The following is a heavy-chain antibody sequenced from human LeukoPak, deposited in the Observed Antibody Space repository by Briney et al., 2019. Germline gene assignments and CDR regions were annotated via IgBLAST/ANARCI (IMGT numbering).Heavy chain of an antibody. CDR3: ARVEYQLPYYYYYMDV. Sequence: PSETLSLTCAVYGGSFSGYYWSWIRQPPGKGLEWIGEINHSGSTNYNPSLKSRVTISIDTSKNQFSLKLSSVTAADTAVYYCARVEYQLPYYYYYMDVWGKGTTVTVSS. CDR1: GGSFSGYY. V-gene: IGHV4-34*01. J-gene: IGHJ6*03. CDR2: INHSGST. D-gene: IGHD2-2*01.